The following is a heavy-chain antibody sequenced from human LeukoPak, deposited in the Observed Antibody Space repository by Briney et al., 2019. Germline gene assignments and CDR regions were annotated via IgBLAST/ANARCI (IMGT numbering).Heavy chain of an antibody. V-gene: IGHV4-39*07. CDR1: GGSISSSSYY. D-gene: IGHD5/OR15-5a*01. CDR3: ARDSKSTADAFDI. Sequence: KPSETLSLTCTVSGGSISSSSYYWGWIRQPPGKGLEWIGNTYHSDYTNYNPSLKSRATISVDKSKNQLSLKVTSVTAADTAMYYCARDSKSTADAFDIWGQGTMVTVSS. J-gene: IGHJ3*02. CDR2: TYHSDYT.